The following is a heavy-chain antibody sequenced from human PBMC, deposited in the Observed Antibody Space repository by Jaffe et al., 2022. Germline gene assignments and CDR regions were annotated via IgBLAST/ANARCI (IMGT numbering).Heavy chain of an antibody. D-gene: IGHD3-3*01. Sequence: QMQLVQSGPEVKKPGTSVKVSCKASGFTFTSSAVQWVRQARGQRLEWIGWIVVGSGNTNYAQKFQERVTITRDMSTSTAYMELSSLRSEDTAFYYCAVDSGRERYYDFWSGYRLNFDYWGQGTLVTVSS. CDR2: IVVGSGNT. V-gene: IGHV1-58*01. CDR3: AVDSGRERYYDFWSGYRLNFDY. J-gene: IGHJ4*02. CDR1: GFTFTSSA.